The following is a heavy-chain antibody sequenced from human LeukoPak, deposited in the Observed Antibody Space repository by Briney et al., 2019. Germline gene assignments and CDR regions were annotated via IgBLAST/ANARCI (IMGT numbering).Heavy chain of an antibody. CDR2: IYPGDSDT. Sequence: GESLKISCKGSGYSFTTYWICWVRQMPGRGLEWMGIIYPGDSDTRYSPSFQGQVTISADKSISTAYLQWSSLKASDTAMYYCARQFRDISGYYSYYFDYWGQGTLVTVSS. CDR1: GYSFTTYW. V-gene: IGHV5-51*01. CDR3: ARQFRDISGYYSYYFDY. D-gene: IGHD3-22*01. J-gene: IGHJ4*02.